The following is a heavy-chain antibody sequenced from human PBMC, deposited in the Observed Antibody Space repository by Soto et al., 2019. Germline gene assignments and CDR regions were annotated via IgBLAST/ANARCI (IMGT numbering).Heavy chain of an antibody. D-gene: IGHD3-10*01. CDR2: IYYSGST. CDR1: GGSISSYY. J-gene: IGHJ6*03. V-gene: IGHV4-59*01. Sequence: SETLSLTCTVSGGSISSYYWSWIRQPPGKGLEWIGYIYYSGSTNYNPSLKSRVTISVDTSKNQFSLKLSSVTAADTAVYYCARASIVYGSGRSHYYYYYYLDVWGKGTTVTVSS. CDR3: ARASIVYGSGRSHYYYYYYLDV.